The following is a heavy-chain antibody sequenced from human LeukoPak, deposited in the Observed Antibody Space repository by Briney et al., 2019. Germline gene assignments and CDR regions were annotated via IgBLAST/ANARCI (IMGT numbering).Heavy chain of an antibody. CDR2: ISNSGSTI. CDR1: GFTFSDYY. Sequence: PGGSLRLSCAASGFTFSDYYMSWIRQAPGKGLGWVSYISNSGSTIYYADSVKGRFTISRDNAENSLYLQMNSLRAEDTAVYYCARALSYSSGWYGVFQHWGQGTLVTVSS. J-gene: IGHJ1*01. D-gene: IGHD6-19*01. V-gene: IGHV3-11*01. CDR3: ARALSYSSGWYGVFQH.